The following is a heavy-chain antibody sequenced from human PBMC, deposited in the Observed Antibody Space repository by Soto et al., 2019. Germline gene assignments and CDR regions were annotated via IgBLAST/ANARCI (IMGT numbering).Heavy chain of an antibody. CDR2: INAGNGNI. J-gene: IGHJ5*02. V-gene: IGHV1-3*01. Sequence: ASVKVSCKASGYTFTSYSISWVRQAPGQRLEWMGWINAGNGNIKYSQKFQGRITITRDTSASTAYMELSSLRSEEPAVYYCARDSGSPWGPGNMVTVSS. CDR1: GYTFTSYS. CDR3: ARDSGSP. D-gene: IGHD3-10*01.